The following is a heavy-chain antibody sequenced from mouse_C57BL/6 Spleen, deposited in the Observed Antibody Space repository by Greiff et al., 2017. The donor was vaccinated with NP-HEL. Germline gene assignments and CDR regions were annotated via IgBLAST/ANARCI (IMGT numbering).Heavy chain of an antibody. Sequence: EVQLQESGGGLVKPGGSLKLSCAASGFTFSDYGMHWVRQAPEKGLEWVAYISSGSSTIYYADTVKGRFTISRDNAKNTLFLQMTRLRSEDTAMYYCASGGTTVASPWFAYWGQGTLVTVSA. CDR2: ISSGSSTI. CDR1: GFTFSDYG. V-gene: IGHV5-17*01. CDR3: ASGGTTVASPWFAY. J-gene: IGHJ3*01. D-gene: IGHD1-1*01.